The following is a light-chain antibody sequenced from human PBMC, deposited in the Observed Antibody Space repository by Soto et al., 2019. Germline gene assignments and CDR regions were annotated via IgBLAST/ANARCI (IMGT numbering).Light chain of an antibody. Sequence: QSVLTQPASVSGSPGQSITISCTGTSSDIGDYNYVSWYQQRPGKAPKLMIYDDTNRPSGVSNRFSGSKSGSTASLTISGLQAEDEADYYCSSYASSSTIYVFGTGTKVTVL. V-gene: IGLV2-14*01. J-gene: IGLJ1*01. CDR1: SSDIGDYNY. CDR2: DDT. CDR3: SSYASSSTIYV.